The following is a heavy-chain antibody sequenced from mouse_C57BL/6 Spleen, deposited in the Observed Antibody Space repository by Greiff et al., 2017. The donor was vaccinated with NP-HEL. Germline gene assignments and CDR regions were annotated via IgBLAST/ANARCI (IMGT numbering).Heavy chain of an antibody. Sequence: EVQLQQSGAELVRPGASVKLSCTASGFNIKDDYMHWVKQRPEQGLEWIGWIDPENGDTEYASKFQGKATITADTSSNTAYLQLSSLTSEDTAVYYCTTGVPRPLAMDYWGQGTSVTVSS. CDR1: GFNIKDDY. CDR2: IDPENGDT. CDR3: TTGVPRPLAMDY. J-gene: IGHJ4*01. D-gene: IGHD1-2*01. V-gene: IGHV14-4*01.